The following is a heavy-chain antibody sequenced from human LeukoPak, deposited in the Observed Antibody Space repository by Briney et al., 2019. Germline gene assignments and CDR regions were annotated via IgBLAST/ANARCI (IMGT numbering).Heavy chain of an antibody. D-gene: IGHD3-10*01. CDR2: ISGSGGST. V-gene: IGHV3-23*01. CDR3: AKGRLGGSRGLDY. J-gene: IGHJ4*02. Sequence: GGSLRLSCAASGFTFSSYAMSWVRQAPGRGLEWVSAISGSGGSTYYADSVKGRFTISRDNSKNTLYLQMNSLRAEDTAVYYCAKGRLGGSRGLDYWGQGTLVTVSS. CDR1: GFTFSSYA.